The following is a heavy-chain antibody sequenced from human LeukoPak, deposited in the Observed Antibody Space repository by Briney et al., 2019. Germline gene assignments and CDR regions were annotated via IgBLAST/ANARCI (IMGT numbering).Heavy chain of an antibody. CDR1: GGSISSYY. CDR3: ARDAYSSSHRDH. CDR2: IHYSGST. Sequence: SETLSLTCTVSGGSISSYYWSWIRQPPGQGLEWIGYIHYSGSTSYTPSLKSRVTISVDTSKNQFSLKLSSVTAADTAVYYCARDAYSSSHRDHWGQGTLVPVPS. D-gene: IGHD6-13*01. V-gene: IGHV4-59*01. J-gene: IGHJ4*02.